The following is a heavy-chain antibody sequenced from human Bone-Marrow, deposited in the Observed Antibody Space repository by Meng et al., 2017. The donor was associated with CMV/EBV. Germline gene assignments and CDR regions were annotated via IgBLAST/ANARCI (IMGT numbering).Heavy chain of an antibody. CDR1: GGTFSSYA. V-gene: IGHV1-69*05. D-gene: IGHD3-3*01. CDR3: ARAAYSYDFWSGYYGFDP. Sequence: SVKVSCKASGGTFSSYAISWVRQAPGQGLEWMGGIIPIFGTANYAQKFQGRVTITTDESTSTAYMELSSLRSEDTAVYYCARAAYSYDFWSGYYGFDPWGQGNLVTVSS. J-gene: IGHJ5*02. CDR2: IIPIFGTA.